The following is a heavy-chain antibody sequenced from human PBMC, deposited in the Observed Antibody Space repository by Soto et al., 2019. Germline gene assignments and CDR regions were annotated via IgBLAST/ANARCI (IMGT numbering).Heavy chain of an antibody. CDR1: VYSFTNYW. CDR2: IDPDDSYT. Sequence: PGESLKISCKGSVYSFTNYWINWVRQMPGKGLEWMGRIDPDDSYTNYSPSFQGHVTISVDKSISTAYLQWSSLQASDTAIYYCARLPPPTYCSGSTCSGYWGQGTLVTVSS. D-gene: IGHD2-15*01. V-gene: IGHV5-10-1*01. J-gene: IGHJ4*02. CDR3: ARLPPPTYCSGSTCSGY.